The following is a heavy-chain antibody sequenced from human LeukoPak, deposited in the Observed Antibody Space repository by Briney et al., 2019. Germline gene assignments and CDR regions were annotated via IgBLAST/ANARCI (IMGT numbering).Heavy chain of an antibody. D-gene: IGHD3/OR15-3a*01. V-gene: IGHV4-59*01. Sequence: SETLSLTCTVSGGSISSYYWSRIRQPPGKGLEWIGYIYYSGSTNHNPSLKSRVTISVDTSKNQFSLKLSSVTAADTAVYYCARSHSVWTSFDYWGQGTLVTVSS. J-gene: IGHJ4*02. CDR3: ARSHSVWTSFDY. CDR2: IYYSGST. CDR1: GGSISSYY.